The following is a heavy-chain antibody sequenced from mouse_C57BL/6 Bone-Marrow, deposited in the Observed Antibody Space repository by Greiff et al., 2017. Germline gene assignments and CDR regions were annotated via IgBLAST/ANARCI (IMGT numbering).Heavy chain of an antibody. D-gene: IGHD1-1*01. CDR2: IDPSDSYT. J-gene: IGHJ3*01. Sequence: VKLQESGAELVMPGASVKLSCKAFGYTFTSYWMHWVKQRPGQGLEWIGEIDPSDSYTNYNQKFKGKSTLTVDKSSSTAYMQLSSLTSEDSAVYYCARDYYGSSFWFAYWGQGTLVTVSA. CDR1: GYTFTSYW. CDR3: ARDYYGSSFWFAY. V-gene: IGHV1-69*01.